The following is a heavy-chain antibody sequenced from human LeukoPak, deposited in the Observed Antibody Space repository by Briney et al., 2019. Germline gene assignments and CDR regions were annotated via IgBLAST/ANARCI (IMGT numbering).Heavy chain of an antibody. J-gene: IGHJ4*02. D-gene: IGHD3-9*01. V-gene: IGHV3-23*01. CDR2: ITGSGGNT. CDR3: AKWGDYDVLTSYYVSDY. CDR1: GFTFSNYA. Sequence: GASLRLSCVASGFTFSNYAMSWVRQAPGKGLEWVSAITGSGGNTYYADSVKGRFTISRDNSKNTVFLQMNSLRAEDTAVYYCAKWGDYDVLTSYYVSDYWGQGTLATVSS.